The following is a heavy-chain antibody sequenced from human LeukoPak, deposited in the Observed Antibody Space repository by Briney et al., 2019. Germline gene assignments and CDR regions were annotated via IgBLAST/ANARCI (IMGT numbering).Heavy chain of an antibody. J-gene: IGHJ6*02. V-gene: IGHV4-59*01. CDR2: IYYSGST. D-gene: IGHD5-12*01. Sequence: SSETLSLTCTVSGGSISSCYWSWIRQPPGKGLEWIGYIYYSGSTNYNPSLKSRVTMSVDTSKNQFSLKLSSVTAADTAVYYCARGFRGYSGYDDYYYGMDVWGQGTTVTVSS. CDR1: GGSISSCY. CDR3: ARGFRGYSGYDDYYYGMDV.